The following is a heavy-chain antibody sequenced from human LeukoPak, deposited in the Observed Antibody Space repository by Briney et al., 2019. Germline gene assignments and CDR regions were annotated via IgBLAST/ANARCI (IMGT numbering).Heavy chain of an antibody. D-gene: IGHD3-3*01. J-gene: IGHJ5*02. CDR2: IRYDGSNK. CDR1: GFTFSSYG. CDR3: ASQYYDFWSGYWGTNWFDP. Sequence: GGSLRLSCAASGFTFSSYGMHWVRQAPGKGLEWVAFIRYDGSNKYYADSVKGRFTISRDNSKNTLYLQMNSLRAEDTAVYYCASQYYDFWSGYWGTNWFDPWGQGTLVTVSS. V-gene: IGHV3-30*02.